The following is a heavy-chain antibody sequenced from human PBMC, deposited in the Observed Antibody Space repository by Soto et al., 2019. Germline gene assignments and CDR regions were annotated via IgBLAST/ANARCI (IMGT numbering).Heavy chain of an antibody. CDR3: AKLDNYDFWSDSSHNWFDP. Sequence: EVQLLESGGGLVQPGGSLRLSCAASGFTFSSYALSWVRQAPGKGWEWVSAISASGGSTYYADSVKGRFTISRDHSKNTLYLQINSLRADDTAVYYCAKLDNYDFWSDSSHNWFDPWGQGTLVTVSS. D-gene: IGHD3-3*01. V-gene: IGHV3-23*01. CDR2: ISASGGST. CDR1: GFTFSSYA. J-gene: IGHJ5*02.